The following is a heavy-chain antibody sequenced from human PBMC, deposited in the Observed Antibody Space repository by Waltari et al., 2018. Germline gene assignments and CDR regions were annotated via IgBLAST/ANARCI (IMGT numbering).Heavy chain of an antibody. CDR3: VREPALLNYYDSSSHFDY. V-gene: IGHV4-4*02. D-gene: IGHD3-22*01. J-gene: IGHJ4*02. CDR2: IFHTEAT. CDR1: GDSISSYNW. Sequence: QVQLQESGPGLVKPSGTLSLTCAISGDSISSYNWWGWVRQPPGTGLEWIAEIFHTEATDYNPSLKSRVTISLDKSKNHFSLNLTAVTAADTAVYYCVREPALLNYYDSSSHFDYWGQGTLVTVSS.